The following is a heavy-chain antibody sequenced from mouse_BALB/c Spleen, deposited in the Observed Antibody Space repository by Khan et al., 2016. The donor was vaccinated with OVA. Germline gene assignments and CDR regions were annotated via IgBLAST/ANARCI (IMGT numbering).Heavy chain of an antibody. J-gene: IGHJ2*01. CDR3: ARNKRIVATYFDY. CDR1: GYTFTSYW. V-gene: IGHV1S81*02. CDR2: TNPTNGRT. D-gene: IGHD1-1*01. Sequence: QVHVKQSGAELVKAGASVKMSCKASGYTFTSYWMHWVKQRLGQGLEWFAETNPTNGRTYYNEKFKSKATLTVDKSSSTAYMLLSGPTFEDSAVYYRARNKRIVATYFDYWGQGTTLTGSS.